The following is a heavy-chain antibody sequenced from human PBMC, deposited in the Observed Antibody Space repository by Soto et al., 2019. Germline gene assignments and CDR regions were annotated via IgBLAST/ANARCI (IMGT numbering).Heavy chain of an antibody. CDR3: AKGLYSSSWYWPAQH. V-gene: IGHV3-9*01. D-gene: IGHD6-13*01. Sequence: EVQLVESGGGLVQPGRSLRLSCAASGFTFDDYAMHWVRQAPGKGLEWVSGISWNSGSIGYADSVKGRFTISKDTAKSSLNLEMNSLRPEDTALYYCAKGLYSSSWYWPAQHWGQGTLVSVSS. CDR1: GFTFDDYA. J-gene: IGHJ1*01. CDR2: ISWNSGSI.